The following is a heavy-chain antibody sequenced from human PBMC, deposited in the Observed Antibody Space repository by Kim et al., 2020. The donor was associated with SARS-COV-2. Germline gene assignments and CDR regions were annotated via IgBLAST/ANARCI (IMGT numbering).Heavy chain of an antibody. CDR1: GFTFSSYA. J-gene: IGHJ6*02. CDR3: ARDWGAYYDILTGYYPYYYYGMDV. CDR2: ISYDGSNK. D-gene: IGHD3-9*01. Sequence: GGSLRLSCAASGFTFSSYAMHWVRQAPGKGLEWVAVISYDGSNKYYADSVKGRFTISRDNSKNTLYLQMNSLRAEDTAVYYCARDWGAYYDILTGYYPYYYYGMDVWGQGTTVTVSS. V-gene: IGHV3-30*04.